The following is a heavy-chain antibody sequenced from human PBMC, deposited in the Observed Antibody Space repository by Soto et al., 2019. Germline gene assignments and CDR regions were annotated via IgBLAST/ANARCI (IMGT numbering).Heavy chain of an antibody. D-gene: IGHD3-10*01. J-gene: IGHJ6*02. CDR1: GGTFSRYA. CDR2: ILPIFGTA. V-gene: IGHV1-69*01. Sequence: QVQLVQSGAEVKRPGSSVKVSCKASGGTFSRYAISWVRQAPGPGLEWMGGILPIFGTANYAQKFQGRVTITADESTSKAYRELSSLRSEDTAVYYCARSRGYYGSGSDYPDYYYGMDVWGQGTAVTFAS. CDR3: ARSRGYYGSGSDYPDYYYGMDV.